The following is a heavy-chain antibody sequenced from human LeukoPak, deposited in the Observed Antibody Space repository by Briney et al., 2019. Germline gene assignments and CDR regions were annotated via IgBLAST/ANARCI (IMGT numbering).Heavy chain of an antibody. D-gene: IGHD2-15*01. CDR3: ASTISCLL. V-gene: IGHV3-74*01. J-gene: IGHJ4*02. Sequence: GGSLRLSCAASGXTFSSHRMHWVRQAPGKGLVWVLRINNDGTSTTYADSVKGRFTISRDNTKNMLYLEMKSLRFEDTAVYYCASTISCLLWGQGTLVTVSS. CDR2: INNDGTST. CDR1: GXTFSSHR.